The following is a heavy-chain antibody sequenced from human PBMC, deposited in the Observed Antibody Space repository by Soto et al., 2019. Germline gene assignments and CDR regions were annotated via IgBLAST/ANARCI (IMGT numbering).Heavy chain of an antibody. CDR2: ISSSSSTI. D-gene: IGHD6-19*01. CDR1: GFTFSSYS. J-gene: IGHJ4*02. Sequence: EVQLVESGGGLVQPGGSLRLSCAASGFTFSSYSMNWVRQAPGKGLEGVSYISSSSSTIYYAASVKGRFTISRDNTKNSLYLQMNSLREEDTAVYYCARVFYSVAGTGGLDYWGQGTLVTVSS. CDR3: ARVFYSVAGTGGLDY. V-gene: IGHV3-48*02.